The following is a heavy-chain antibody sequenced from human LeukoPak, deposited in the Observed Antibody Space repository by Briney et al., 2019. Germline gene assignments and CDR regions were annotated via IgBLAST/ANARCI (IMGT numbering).Heavy chain of an antibody. D-gene: IGHD1-1*01. J-gene: IGHJ4*02. CDR3: ARDYSLNDFDY. Sequence: ASVKVSCKSSGYTFTDHFIHWVRQAPGQGLEWVGEINPYNGYTKYAWRLQGRVTMTRDTSISTAYMEVSRLTSDDTAVYYCARDYSLNDFDYWGQGILVTVA. V-gene: IGHV1-2*02. CDR2: INPYNGYT. CDR1: GYTFTDHF.